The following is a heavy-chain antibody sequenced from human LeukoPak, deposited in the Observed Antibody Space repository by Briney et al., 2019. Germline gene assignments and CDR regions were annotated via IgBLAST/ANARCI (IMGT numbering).Heavy chain of an antibody. J-gene: IGHJ1*01. Sequence: PGGSLRLSCAASGFTFSSYAMHWVRQAPGKGLEWVAFIRYDGSNKYYADSVKGRFTISRDNSKNTLYLQMNSLRAEDTAVYYCAKDSSTSLWFGELPYFQHWGQGTLVTVSS. D-gene: IGHD3-10*01. CDR3: AKDSSTSLWFGELPYFQH. CDR2: IRYDGSNK. V-gene: IGHV3-30*02. CDR1: GFTFSSYA.